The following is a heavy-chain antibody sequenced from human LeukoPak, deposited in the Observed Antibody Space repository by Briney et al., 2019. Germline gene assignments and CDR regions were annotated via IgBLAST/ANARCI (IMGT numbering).Heavy chain of an antibody. Sequence: GGTLRLSCAASGFTFSSYVMSWVRQAPGKGLEWVAFIRYDGSNKYYADSVKGRFAISRDNSKNTLYLQMNSLRAEDTAVYYCAKDEGDYGDYGHYWGQGTLVTVSS. CDR2: IRYDGSNK. J-gene: IGHJ4*02. V-gene: IGHV3-30*02. CDR3: AKDEGDYGDYGHY. CDR1: GFTFSSYV. D-gene: IGHD4-17*01.